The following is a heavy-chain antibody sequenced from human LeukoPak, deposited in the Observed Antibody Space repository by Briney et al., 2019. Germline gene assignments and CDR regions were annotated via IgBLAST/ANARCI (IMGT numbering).Heavy chain of an antibody. CDR2: LSSSGSTR. CDR3: ARERNGMDV. CDR1: GFTFSSYN. V-gene: IGHV3-48*02. Sequence: GGSLTLSCAASGFTFSSYNMNWVRQAPGKGLECISHLSSSGSTRYYADSVKGRFTISRDTAKNSLYLQMNSLRDEDTAVYYCARERNGMDVWGQGTTVTVSS. J-gene: IGHJ6*02.